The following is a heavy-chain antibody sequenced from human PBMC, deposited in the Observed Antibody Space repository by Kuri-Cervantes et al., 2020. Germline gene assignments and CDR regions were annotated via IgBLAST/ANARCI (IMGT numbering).Heavy chain of an antibody. D-gene: IGHD4-17*01. CDR2: MNPNGGNT. Sequence: ASVKVSCKASGYTFTSYDINWVRQATGQGLEWMGWMNPNGGNTGYAQKFQGRVTMTRNTSISTAYMELSSLRSEDTAVYYCARGPHYGDYVVFNAFDIWGQGTMVTVSS. CDR3: ARGPHYGDYVVFNAFDI. V-gene: IGHV1-8*01. CDR1: GYTFTSYD. J-gene: IGHJ3*02.